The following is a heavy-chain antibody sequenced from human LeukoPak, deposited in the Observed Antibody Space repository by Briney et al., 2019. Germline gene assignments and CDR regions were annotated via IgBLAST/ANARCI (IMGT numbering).Heavy chain of an antibody. V-gene: IGHV3-7*01. CDR2: INQDGSEK. Sequence: PGGSLRLFCAASGFTFSSYGMSWVRQAPGKGLEWVANINQDGSEKYDVDSAKGRFTISRDNAKNSLYLQMNSLRVEDTAMYYCARVGGGDGSGWSTTDYWGQGTLVTISS. J-gene: IGHJ4*02. CDR1: GFTFSSYG. D-gene: IGHD6-19*01. CDR3: ARVGGGDGSGWSTTDY.